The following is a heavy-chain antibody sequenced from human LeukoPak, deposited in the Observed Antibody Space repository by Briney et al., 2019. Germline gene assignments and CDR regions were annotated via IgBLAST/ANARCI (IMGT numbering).Heavy chain of an antibody. CDR3: ARGLYSYGLFDY. CDR2: ISWNSGSI. J-gene: IGHJ4*02. D-gene: IGHD5-18*01. Sequence: GGSLRLSCAGSGFSFSTYSMNWVRQAPGKGLEWVSGISWNSGSIGYADSVKGRFTISRDNAKNSLYLQMNSLRAEDTALYYCARGLYSYGLFDYWGQGTLVTVSS. CDR1: GFSFSTYS. V-gene: IGHV3-9*01.